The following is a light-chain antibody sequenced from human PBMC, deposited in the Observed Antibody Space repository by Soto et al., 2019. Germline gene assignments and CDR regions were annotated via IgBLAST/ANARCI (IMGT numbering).Light chain of an antibody. CDR1: SSDVGGYKY. Sequence: QSALTQPPSASGSAGQSVTISCTGTSSDVGGYKYVSWYQQQPGKAPKLMIYEVSKRPSGVPDRFSGSKSGNTASLTVSGLQAEDEADFYCSSYPGSDNVGVVFGGGNQLTVL. V-gene: IGLV2-8*01. CDR3: SSYPGSDNVGVV. J-gene: IGLJ2*01. CDR2: EVS.